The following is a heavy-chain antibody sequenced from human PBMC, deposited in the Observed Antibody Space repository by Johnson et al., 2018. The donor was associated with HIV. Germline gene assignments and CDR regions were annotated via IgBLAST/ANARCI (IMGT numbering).Heavy chain of an antibody. CDR3: ARDKGIAAAATDDAFDI. J-gene: IGHJ3*02. V-gene: IGHV3-66*01. D-gene: IGHD6-13*01. CDR1: GFTVSSNY. Sequence: VQLVESGGGLVQPGGSLRLSCAASGFTVSSNYMSWVRQAPGKGLEWVSVIYSGGSTYYADSVKGRFTISRDNSKNTLYLHMNSLRAEDTAVYYCARDKGIAAAATDDAFDIWGQGTMVTVSS. CDR2: IYSGGST.